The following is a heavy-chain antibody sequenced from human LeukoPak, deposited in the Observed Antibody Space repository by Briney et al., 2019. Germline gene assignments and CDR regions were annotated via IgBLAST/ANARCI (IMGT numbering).Heavy chain of an antibody. Sequence: ASVKVSCKVSGYTFTDYYMHWVQLAPGKGLEWMGLVDPEGGETIYAEKFQGRVTITADTSTDTAYMELSSLRSEDTAVYYCATSYTTGNDYWGQGTLVTVSS. V-gene: IGHV1-69-2*01. CDR1: GYTFTDYY. CDR2: VDPEGGET. D-gene: IGHD3-16*01. J-gene: IGHJ4*02. CDR3: ATSYTTGNDY.